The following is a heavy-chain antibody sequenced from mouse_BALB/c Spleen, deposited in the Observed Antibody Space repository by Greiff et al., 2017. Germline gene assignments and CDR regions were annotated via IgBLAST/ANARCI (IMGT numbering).Heavy chain of an antibody. D-gene: IGHD2-1*01. J-gene: IGHJ4*01. CDR3: ARGRGNYGGAMDY. V-gene: IGHV1-18*01. CDR2: INPNNGGT. Sequence: SGPELVKPGASVKISCKTSGYTFTEYTMHWVKQSHGKSLEWIGGINPNNGGTSCNQKFKGKATLTVDKSSSTAYMELRSLTSEDSAVYYCARGRGNYGGAMDYWGQGTSVTVSS. CDR1: GYTFTEYT.